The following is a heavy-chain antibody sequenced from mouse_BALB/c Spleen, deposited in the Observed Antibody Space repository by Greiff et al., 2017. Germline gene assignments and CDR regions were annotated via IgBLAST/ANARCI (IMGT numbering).Heavy chain of an antibody. CDR1: GFTFSSFG. J-gene: IGHJ4*01. V-gene: IGHV5-17*02. D-gene: IGHD6-5*01. CDR3: ARTYDSYAMDY. Sequence: EVQRVESGGGLVQPGGSRKLSCAASGFTFSSFGMHWVRQAPEKGLEWVAYISSGSSTIYYADTVKGRFTISRDNPKNTLFLQMTSLRSEDTAMYYCARTYDSYAMDYWGQGTSVTVSS. CDR2: ISSGSSTI.